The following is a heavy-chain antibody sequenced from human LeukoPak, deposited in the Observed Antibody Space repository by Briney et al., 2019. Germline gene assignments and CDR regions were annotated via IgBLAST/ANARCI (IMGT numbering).Heavy chain of an antibody. CDR2: IYTSGST. CDR3: ARGPVVPAAIDY. V-gene: IGHV4-4*07. Sequence: SETLSLTCTVSGGSISSYYWSWIRLPAGKGLEWIGRIYTSGSTNYNPSLKSRVTMSVDTSKNQFSLKLSSVTAADTAVYYCARGPVVPAAIDYWGQGTLVTVSS. CDR1: GGSISSYY. J-gene: IGHJ4*02. D-gene: IGHD2-2*02.